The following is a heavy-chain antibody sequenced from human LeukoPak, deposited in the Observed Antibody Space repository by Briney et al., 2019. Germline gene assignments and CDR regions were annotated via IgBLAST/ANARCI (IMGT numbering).Heavy chain of an antibody. CDR3: ARPSGSTSSNRFDP. D-gene: IGHD2-2*01. J-gene: IGHJ5*02. CDR1: GFTFSSYA. Sequence: PGGSLRLSCAASGFTFSSYAMSWVRQAPGKGLEWVSAISGSGGSTYYADSVKGRFTISRDNSKDTLYLQMNSLRAEDTAVYYCARPSGSTSSNRFDPWGQGTLVTVSS. V-gene: IGHV3-23*01. CDR2: ISGSGGST.